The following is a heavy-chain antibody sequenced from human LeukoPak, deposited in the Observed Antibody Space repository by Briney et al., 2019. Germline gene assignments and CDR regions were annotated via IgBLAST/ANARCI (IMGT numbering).Heavy chain of an antibody. D-gene: IGHD2-2*01. CDR2: SRSRANGYVT. Sequence: GGSLRLSCAASGFTFSGSAMHWVRQASGKGQERVGLSRSRANGYVTAYSAAVTGRFIISRDDSSDTAYLQMNSLTTEDTAVYYCTRHSDTYCSRANCYVDNFYGLDVWGQGTRVTVSS. V-gene: IGHV3-73*01. CDR1: GFTFSGSA. J-gene: IGHJ6*02. CDR3: TRHSDTYCSRANCYVDNFYGLDV.